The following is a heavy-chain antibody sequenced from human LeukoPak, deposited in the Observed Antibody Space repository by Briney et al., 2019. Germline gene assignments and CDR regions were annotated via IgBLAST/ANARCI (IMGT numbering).Heavy chain of an antibody. J-gene: IGHJ5*02. D-gene: IGHD2-8*02. CDR1: GGSISSYY. CDR2: IYYSGST. V-gene: IGHV4-59*08. CDR3: ARAACGISWFDP. Sequence: SETLSLTCTVSGGSISSYYWSWIRQPPGKGLEWIGYIYYSGSTNYNPSLKSRVTISVDTSKNQFSLKLSSVTAADTAVYYCARAACGISWFDPWGQETLVTVSS.